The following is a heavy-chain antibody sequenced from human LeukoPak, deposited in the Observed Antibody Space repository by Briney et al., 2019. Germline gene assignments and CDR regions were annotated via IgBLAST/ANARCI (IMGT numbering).Heavy chain of an antibody. J-gene: IGHJ4*02. Sequence: GGSLRLSCAASGFTFNRNNMNWVRQAPGKGLEWVSYISSTSITMYFADSVKGRFTISRDDAKNSLYLQMNSLRADDTAVYYCARETILAVAGDFWGQGTLVTVSS. CDR3: ARETILAVAGDF. D-gene: IGHD6-19*01. CDR2: ISSTSITM. V-gene: IGHV3-48*01. CDR1: GFTFNRNN.